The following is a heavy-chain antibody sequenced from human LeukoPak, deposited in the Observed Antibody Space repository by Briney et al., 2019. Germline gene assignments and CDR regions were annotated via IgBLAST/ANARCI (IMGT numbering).Heavy chain of an antibody. J-gene: IGHJ4*02. CDR3: AKERPVAGNY. D-gene: IGHD6-19*01. Sequence: GGSLRLSCAASGFTFSTSAMSWVRQAPGKGLEWVSGISGSGDSTYYADSVKGRFTTSRDNSKNTLYLQMNSLRAEDTAVYYCAKERPVAGNYWGQGTLVTVSS. CDR1: GFTFSTSA. V-gene: IGHV3-23*01. CDR2: ISGSGDST.